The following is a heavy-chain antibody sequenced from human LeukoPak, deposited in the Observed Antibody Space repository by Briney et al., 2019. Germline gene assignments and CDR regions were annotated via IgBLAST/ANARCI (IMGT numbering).Heavy chain of an antibody. CDR2: ISYDGSNK. CDR1: GFTFSRYA. Sequence: GGSLRLSCAASGFTFSRYAMHWVRQAPGKGLEWVAVISYDGSNKYYADFVKGRFTISRDSSKNTLYLQMNSLRAEDTAVYYCASHYDTSGYHYFDFRGQGTLVTVSS. CDR3: ASHYDTSGYHYFDF. D-gene: IGHD3-22*01. V-gene: IGHV3-30-3*01. J-gene: IGHJ4*02.